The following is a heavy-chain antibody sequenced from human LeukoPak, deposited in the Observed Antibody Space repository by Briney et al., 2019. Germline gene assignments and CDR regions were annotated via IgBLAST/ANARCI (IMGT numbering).Heavy chain of an antibody. CDR1: GFTFSSYE. CDR2: ISSSGSTI. CDR3: ARGGYCGGDCYYYYYYGMDV. Sequence: QPGVSLRLSCAASGFTFSSYEMNWVRQAPGKGLEWVSYISSSGSTIYYADSVKGRFTISRDNAKNSLYLQMNSLRAEDTAVYYCARGGYCGGDCYYYYYYGMDVWGQGTTVTVSS. V-gene: IGHV3-48*03. J-gene: IGHJ6*02. D-gene: IGHD2-21*02.